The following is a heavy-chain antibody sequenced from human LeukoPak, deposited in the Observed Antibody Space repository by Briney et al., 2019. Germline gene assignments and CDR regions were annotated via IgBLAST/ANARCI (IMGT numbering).Heavy chain of an antibody. CDR3: ARGKYGSGSYYNVRRRVWFDP. Sequence: ASVKVSCKASGYTFTSYYMHWVRQAPGQGLEWMGIINPSGGSTSYAQKFQGRVTMTRDTSTSTVYMELSSLRSEDTAVYYCARGKYGSGSYYNVRRRVWFDPWGQGTLVTVSS. CDR2: INPSGGST. D-gene: IGHD3-10*01. CDR1: GYTFTSYY. V-gene: IGHV1-46*01. J-gene: IGHJ5*02.